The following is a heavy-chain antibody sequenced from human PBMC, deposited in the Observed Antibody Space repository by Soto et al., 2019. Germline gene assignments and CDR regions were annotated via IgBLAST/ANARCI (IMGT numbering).Heavy chain of an antibody. CDR3: AGAPNWVTDF. CDR1: GFTLSSYE. CDR2: ISSSGYTI. V-gene: IGHV3-48*03. Sequence: GGSLRLSCAASGFTLSSYEMTWVRQAPGKGLEWLSYISSSGYTIYYADSVKGRFTISRDNAKNSLYLQMNSLRVEDTAVYYCAGAPNWVTDFWGQGTLVTVSS. D-gene: IGHD7-27*01. J-gene: IGHJ4*02.